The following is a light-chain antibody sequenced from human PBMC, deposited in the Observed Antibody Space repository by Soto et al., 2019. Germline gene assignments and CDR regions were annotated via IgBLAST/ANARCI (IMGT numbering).Light chain of an antibody. CDR1: QSVGSN. CDR3: QQYNNWPRT. V-gene: IGKV3-15*01. CDR2: GAS. Sequence: EILMTQSPATLSVSPGEGATLPCRASQSVGSNLAWYQQKPGQAPRLLVYGASTRATGIPARFSGSGSGTDFILTISSLQSEDSAVYYCQQYNNWPRTFGQGTKV. J-gene: IGKJ1*01.